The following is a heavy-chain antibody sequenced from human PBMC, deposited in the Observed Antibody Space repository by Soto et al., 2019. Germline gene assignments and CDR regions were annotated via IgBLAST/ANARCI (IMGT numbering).Heavy chain of an antibody. Sequence: QVQLQESGPGLVKPSETLSLTCTVSGASVSSGSYYWTWIRQPPGKGLEWMGEISYSGRTNYNSSHKSRVTITADTSKNHFSLKLSSVTTADTAIYYCAREVHYYDSSGYPYHYGMAVWGQGTTVTVSS. CDR1: GASVSSGSYY. CDR2: ISYSGRT. D-gene: IGHD3-22*01. CDR3: AREVHYYDSSGYPYHYGMAV. J-gene: IGHJ6*02. V-gene: IGHV4-61*03.